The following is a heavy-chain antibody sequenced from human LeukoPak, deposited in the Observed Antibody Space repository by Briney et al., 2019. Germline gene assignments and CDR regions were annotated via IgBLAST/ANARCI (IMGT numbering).Heavy chain of an antibody. CDR2: IDTNTGNP. V-gene: IGHV7-4-1*02. D-gene: IGHD3-22*01. CDR3: ARKPYDSRGYYLHEY. CDR1: GYTFTSYA. J-gene: IGHJ4*02. Sequence: ASVEVSCKASGYTFTSYAMSWVRQAPGQGLEWMGWIDTNTGNPTYAQGFTGRFGFSLDTSVSTAYLQISSLKAEDTAVYYCARKPYDSRGYYLHEYWGQGTLVTVSS.